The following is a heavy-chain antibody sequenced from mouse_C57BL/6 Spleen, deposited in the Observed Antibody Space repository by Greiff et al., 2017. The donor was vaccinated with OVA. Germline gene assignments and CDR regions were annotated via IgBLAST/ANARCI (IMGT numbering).Heavy chain of an antibody. Sequence: QVQLQQPGAELVKPGASVKMSCKASGYTFTSYWITWVTQRPGQGLEWIGDIYPGSGSTKYNEKFKSKATLTVDTSSSTAYMQRSSLTSEDSAVYYCARWGTTPEDYWGQGTTLTVSS. CDR2: IYPGSGST. V-gene: IGHV1-55*01. D-gene: IGHD1-1*01. CDR1: GYTFTSYW. J-gene: IGHJ2*01. CDR3: ARWGTTPEDY.